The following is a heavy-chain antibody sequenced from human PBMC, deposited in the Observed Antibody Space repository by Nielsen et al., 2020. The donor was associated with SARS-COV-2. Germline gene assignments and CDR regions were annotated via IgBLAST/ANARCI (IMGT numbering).Heavy chain of an antibody. CDR2: ISGSGANK. J-gene: IGHJ4*02. CDR3: ANEAGTVGFDY. V-gene: IGHV3-23*01. CDR1: GFAFSTYA. D-gene: IGHD6-19*01. Sequence: GESLKISCTTSGFAFSTYAMTWVRQAPGKGLEWVSAISGSGANKYYADSVKGRFTISRDNSKNTLYLQMSSLRAEDTAVYHCANEAGTVGFDYWGQGTLVTVSS.